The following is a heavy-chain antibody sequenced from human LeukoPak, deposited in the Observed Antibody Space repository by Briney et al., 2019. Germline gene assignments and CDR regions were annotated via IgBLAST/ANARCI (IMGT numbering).Heavy chain of an antibody. CDR2: ISYDGSNK. J-gene: IGHJ4*02. CDR3: AKVPGRYNWNYYNYFDY. V-gene: IGHV3-30*18. CDR1: GFTFSSYG. Sequence: PGGSLRLSCAASGFTFSSYGMHWVRQAPGKGLEWVAVISYDGSNKYYADSVKGRFTISRDSSKNTLYLQMNSLRAEDTAVYYCAKVPGRYNWNYYNYFDYWGQGTLVTVSS. D-gene: IGHD1-7*01.